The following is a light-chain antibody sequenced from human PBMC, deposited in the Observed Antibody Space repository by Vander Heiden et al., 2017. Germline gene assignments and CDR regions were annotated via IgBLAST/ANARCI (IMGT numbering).Light chain of an antibody. CDR3: MQTLQPPLT. J-gene: IGKJ3*01. CDR2: LGS. V-gene: IGKV2-28*01. Sequence: DTVMTQSPLSLPVTPGEPASISFRSSQSLLHNNGYNYVDWYLQKPGQSPQLLIYLGSNRASGVPDRFSGSGSGTDFTLKISRVEAEDVGIYYCMQTLQPPLTFGPGTKVDIK. CDR1: QSLLHNNGYNY.